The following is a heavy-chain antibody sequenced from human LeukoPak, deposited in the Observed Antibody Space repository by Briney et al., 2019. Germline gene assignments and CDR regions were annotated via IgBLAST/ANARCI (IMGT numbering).Heavy chain of an antibody. CDR2: ISYDGSNK. Sequence: GRSLRLSCAASGFTFSSYGMHWVRQAPGKGLEWVAVISYDGSNKYYADSVKGRFTISRDNSKNTLYLQMNSLRAEDTAVYYCAKEASQKRSSWYTFDYWGQGTLVTVSP. D-gene: IGHD6-13*01. V-gene: IGHV3-30*18. CDR3: AKEASQKRSSWYTFDY. CDR1: GFTFSSYG. J-gene: IGHJ4*02.